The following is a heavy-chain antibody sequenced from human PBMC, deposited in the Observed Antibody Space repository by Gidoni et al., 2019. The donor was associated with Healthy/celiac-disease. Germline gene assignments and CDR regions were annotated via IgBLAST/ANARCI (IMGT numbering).Heavy chain of an antibody. CDR2: IWYDGSNK. CDR3: ARAHDQDWFDP. CDR1: GFTFSSYG. J-gene: IGHJ5*02. Sequence: QVQLVESGGGVVQPGRSLRLSCAASGFTFSSYGMHWVRQAPGKGLEWVAVIWYDGSNKYYADSVKGRFTISRDNSKNTLYLQMNSLRAEDTAVYYCARAHDQDWFDPWGQGTLVTVSS. D-gene: IGHD3-16*01. V-gene: IGHV3-33*01.